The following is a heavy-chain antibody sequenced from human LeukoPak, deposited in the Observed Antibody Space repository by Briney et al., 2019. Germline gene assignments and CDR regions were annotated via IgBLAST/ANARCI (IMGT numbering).Heavy chain of an antibody. CDR2: IESKTDGGTT. CDR3: TAPIVGTTRLDY. V-gene: IGHV3-15*04. D-gene: IGHD1-26*01. Sequence: GGSLRLSCAASGFTFDDYGMSWVRQAPGKGLEWVGRIESKTDGGTTAYAAPVKGRFTISRDDSKSTLFLQMNSLKTEDTAVYYCTAPIVGTTRLDYWGQGTLVTVSS. J-gene: IGHJ4*02. CDR1: GFTFDDYG.